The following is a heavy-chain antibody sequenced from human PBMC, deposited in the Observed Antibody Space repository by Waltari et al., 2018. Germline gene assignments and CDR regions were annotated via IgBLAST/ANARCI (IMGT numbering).Heavy chain of an antibody. CDR2: LFSTGST. J-gene: IGHJ5*02. CDR1: GDSLSKSY. V-gene: IGHV4-4*09. D-gene: IGHD6-13*01. CDR3: ATSPSSSWYWIDP. Sequence: QVQLQESGPGLVKHSETLSLTCTVSGDSLSKSYFHWIRQPPGKGLEWIGYLFSTGSTIYNPSLKSRVTISVDTSKNQFSLKLTSMTAADTAVYYCATSPSSSWYWIDPWGQGTLVTVSS.